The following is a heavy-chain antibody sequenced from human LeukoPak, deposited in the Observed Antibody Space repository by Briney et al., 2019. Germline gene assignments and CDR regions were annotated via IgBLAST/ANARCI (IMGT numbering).Heavy chain of an antibody. CDR2: IYYSGST. Sequence: SETLSLTCTVSGGSISSYYWSWIRQPPGKGLEWIGYIYYSGSTNYNPSLNSRVTISVDTSKNQFSLKLSSVTAADTAVYYCARRVVSSSWEYDYWGQGTLVTVSS. V-gene: IGHV4-59*08. D-gene: IGHD6-13*01. CDR1: GGSISSYY. CDR3: ARRVVSSSWEYDY. J-gene: IGHJ4*02.